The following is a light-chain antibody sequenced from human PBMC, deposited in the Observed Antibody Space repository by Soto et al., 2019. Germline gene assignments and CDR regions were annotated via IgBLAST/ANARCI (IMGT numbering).Light chain of an antibody. V-gene: IGKV1-5*03. CDR1: QSISTY. CDR2: QAS. J-gene: IGKJ4*01. CDR3: QQYLSFVT. Sequence: DIQMTQSPSTLSAYVGDRVTITCRASQSISTYLAWYQQKPGKAPKLLISQASILQSGVPSSFSGSGSGTEFTLTISSLQPDDFATYYCQQYLSFVTFGGGIKVE.